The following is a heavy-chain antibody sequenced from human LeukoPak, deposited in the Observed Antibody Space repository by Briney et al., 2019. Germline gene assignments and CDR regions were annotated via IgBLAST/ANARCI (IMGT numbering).Heavy chain of an antibody. J-gene: IGHJ4*02. CDR2: IRGEAYGETT. CDR1: GFSFSDYA. CDR3: ARGSDSNFGARDGFDY. V-gene: IGHV3-49*04. D-gene: IGHD3-16*01. Sequence: KAGGSLRLSCSVSGFSFSDYAINWVRQAPGKGLEWVAFIRGEAYGETTEYAASVKGRFSISRDEIDSIAYLQMNSLKTEDTAVYYCARGSDSNFGARDGFDYWGQGTLVTVSS.